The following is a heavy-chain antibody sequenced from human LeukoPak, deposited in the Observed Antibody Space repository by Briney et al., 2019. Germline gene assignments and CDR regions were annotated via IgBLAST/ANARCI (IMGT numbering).Heavy chain of an antibody. CDR2: IYYSGRP. CDR1: GGSISSYY. V-gene: IGHV4-59*01. J-gene: IGHJ6*02. CDR3: ARAPYAYYYYGMDF. Sequence: SETLSLTCTVYGGSISSYYWSWLRQPPGQGLKWIGYIYYSGRPTSTPSLKSRVTISVDTSKNQFSLKLSSVTAADTAVYYCARAPYAYYYYGMDFWGQGTTVTVSS. D-gene: IGHD3-16*01.